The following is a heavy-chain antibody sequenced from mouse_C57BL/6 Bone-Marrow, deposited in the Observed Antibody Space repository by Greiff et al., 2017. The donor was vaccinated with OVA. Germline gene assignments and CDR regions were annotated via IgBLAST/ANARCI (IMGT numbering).Heavy chain of an antibody. J-gene: IGHJ1*03. CDR2: INPSSGYT. D-gene: IGHD1-1*01. Sequence: PGQGLEWIGYINPSSGYTKYIQKFKDKATLTADKSSSTAYMQLSSLTYEDSAVYYCAREGAYYYGSSYEDFGGWGTGATVTVSS. V-gene: IGHV1-7*01. CDR3: AREGAYYYGSSYEDFGG.